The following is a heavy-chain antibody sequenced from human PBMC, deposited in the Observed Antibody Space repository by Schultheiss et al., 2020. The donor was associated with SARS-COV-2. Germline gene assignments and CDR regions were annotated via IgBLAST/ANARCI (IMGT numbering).Heavy chain of an antibody. CDR2: MNPNSGNT. D-gene: IGHD2-21*01. CDR1: GYTFTDYV. CDR3: ARGGFSWIRGGGAAMNFDY. V-gene: IGHV1-8*02. J-gene: IGHJ4*02. Sequence: ASVKVSCKASGYTFTDYVMHWVRQAPGHGLEWLGWMNPNSGNTGYAQKLQGRVTMTTDTSTSTVYMELSSLRSEDTAVYYCARGGFSWIRGGGAAMNFDYWGQGTLVTVSS.